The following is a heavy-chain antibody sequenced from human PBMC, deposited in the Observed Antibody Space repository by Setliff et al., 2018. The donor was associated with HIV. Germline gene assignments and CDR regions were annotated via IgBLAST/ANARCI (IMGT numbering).Heavy chain of an antibody. V-gene: IGHV1-46*01. CDR3: ARDRERGQYSRSAVGGYYYYYMDV. CDR1: GYTFTDHS. J-gene: IGHJ6*03. D-gene: IGHD6-6*01. CDR2: LNPTSGNT. Sequence: GASVKVSCKASGYTFTDHSVHWVRQAPGQGPQWLGGLNPTSGNTTYAQNFQGRVTLTRDASTGTVYMGLSRLKSEDTAVYYCARDRERGQYSRSAVGGYYYYYMDVWGKGTTVTVSS.